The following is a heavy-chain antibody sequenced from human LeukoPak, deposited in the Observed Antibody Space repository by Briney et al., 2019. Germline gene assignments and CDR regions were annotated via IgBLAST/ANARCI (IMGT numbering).Heavy chain of an antibody. CDR1: GYTFTSYD. Sequence: ASVKVPCKASGYTFTSYDINWVRQATGQGLEWMGWMNPNSGNTGYAQKFQGRVTMTRNTSISTAYMELSSLRSEDTAVYYCARGLGLDRNYDFWSGYYWRNWFDPWGQGTLVTVSS. CDR2: MNPNSGNT. V-gene: IGHV1-8*01. J-gene: IGHJ5*02. CDR3: ARGLGLDRNYDFWSGYYWRNWFDP. D-gene: IGHD3-3*01.